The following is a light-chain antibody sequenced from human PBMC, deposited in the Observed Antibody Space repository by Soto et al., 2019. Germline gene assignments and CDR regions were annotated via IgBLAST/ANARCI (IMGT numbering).Light chain of an antibody. J-gene: IGLJ3*02. CDR1: SSDVGGYDL. CDR2: GGS. CDR3: CAYVSSNTLL. Sequence: QSALTQPASVSGSPGQSITISCTGTSSDVGGYDLVSWYQQHPGKAPKLIIYGGSNRPSGISNRFSGSKSGNTASLIISGLQGDDEGDYYCCAYVSSNTLLFGGGTKVTVL. V-gene: IGLV2-23*01.